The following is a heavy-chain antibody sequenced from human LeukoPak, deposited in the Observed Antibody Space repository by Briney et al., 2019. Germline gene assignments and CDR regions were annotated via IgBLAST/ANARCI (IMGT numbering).Heavy chain of an antibody. Sequence: GGSLRLSCAAPGFTFSYYGMHWVRQAPGKGLEWVTFIGYDGTDKYYADSVKGRFTISRDNSKNTLSLHMNSLRAEDTAVYYCARDLTYNSWYYFDSWGQGTLVTVSS. V-gene: IGHV3-30*02. D-gene: IGHD6-13*01. CDR3: ARDLTYNSWYYFDS. CDR1: GFTFSYYG. CDR2: IGYDGTDK. J-gene: IGHJ4*02.